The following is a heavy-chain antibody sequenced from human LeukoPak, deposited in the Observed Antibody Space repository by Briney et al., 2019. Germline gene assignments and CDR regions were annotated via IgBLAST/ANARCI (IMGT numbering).Heavy chain of an antibody. J-gene: IGHJ4*02. CDR2: IRSKAYGGTT. Sequence: GGSLRLSCTASGFTFGDYAMSWFRQAPGKGLEWVGFIRSKAYGGTTEYAASVKGRFTISRDESKSIAYLQMNSLKTEDTAVYYCTRGAVVATVDYWGQGTLVTVSS. CDR1: GFTFGDYA. CDR3: TRGAVVATVDY. D-gene: IGHD2-21*01. V-gene: IGHV3-49*03.